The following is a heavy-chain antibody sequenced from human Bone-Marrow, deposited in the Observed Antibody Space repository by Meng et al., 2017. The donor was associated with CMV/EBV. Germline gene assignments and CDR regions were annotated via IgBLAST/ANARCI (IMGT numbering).Heavy chain of an antibody. CDR1: GYTFTGYY. D-gene: IGHD3-3*01. CDR2: INPNSGGT. CDR3: ARGGMRFLEWLPSEGWFDP. Sequence: ASVKVSCKASGYTFTGYYMHWVRQAPGQGLEWMGWINPNSGGTNYAQKFQGRVTMTRDTSISTAYMELSRLRSEDTAVYYCARGGMRFLEWLPSEGWFDPWGQGTLVTVSS. J-gene: IGHJ5*02. V-gene: IGHV1-2*02.